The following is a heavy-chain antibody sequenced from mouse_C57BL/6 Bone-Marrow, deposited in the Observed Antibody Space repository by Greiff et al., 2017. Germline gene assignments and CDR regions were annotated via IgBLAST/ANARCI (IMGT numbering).Heavy chain of an antibody. J-gene: IGHJ1*03. CDR3: TTLYYGNYYWYFDV. Sequence: EVQLQQSGAELVRPGASVKLSCTASGFNIKDDYMHWVKQRPEQGLEWIGWIDPENGDTEYASKFQGKATITADPSSNTAYLQLSSLTSEDTAVYYCTTLYYGNYYWYFDVWGTGTTVTVSS. D-gene: IGHD2-1*01. CDR1: GFNIKDDY. CDR2: IDPENGDT. V-gene: IGHV14-4*01.